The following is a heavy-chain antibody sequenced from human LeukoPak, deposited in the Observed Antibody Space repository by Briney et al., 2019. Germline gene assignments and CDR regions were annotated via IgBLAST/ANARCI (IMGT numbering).Heavy chain of an antibody. Sequence: ASVKVSCKASGYTFTSYAMHWVRQAPGQRREWMGWINAGNGNTKYSQKVQGRVTITRDTSATTAYLELSSLRSEDTAVYHCARESVGGEYFDYWGQGTLVTVSS. V-gene: IGHV1-3*01. J-gene: IGHJ4*02. D-gene: IGHD2-15*01. CDR3: ARESVGGEYFDY. CDR1: GYTFTSYA. CDR2: INAGNGNT.